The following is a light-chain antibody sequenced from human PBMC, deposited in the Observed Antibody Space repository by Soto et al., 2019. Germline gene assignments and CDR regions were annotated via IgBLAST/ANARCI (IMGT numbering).Light chain of an antibody. CDR1: SSNLGAGYD. CDR3: QSYDSSTTVPKV. Sequence: QSVLTLPPSVSGAPGQRVTISCSGSSSNLGAGYDVQWYRQFPGTAPKLLIYANSVRPSGVPDRFSGSKSGTSASLAITGLQADDEADYYCQSYDSSTTVPKVFGTGTTVTV. V-gene: IGLV1-40*01. J-gene: IGLJ1*01. CDR2: ANS.